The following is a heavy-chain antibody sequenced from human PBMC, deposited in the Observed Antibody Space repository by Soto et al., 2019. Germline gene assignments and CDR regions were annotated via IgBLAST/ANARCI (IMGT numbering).Heavy chain of an antibody. CDR3: AHIPNYYQYDWFAP. CDR1: GFSLTTRGVG. D-gene: IGHD3-16*01. CDR2: IYWDDDK. J-gene: IGHJ5*02. Sequence: QITLKESGPTLVKPTQTLTLTCTFSGFSLTTRGVGVGWIRQPPGKALECLALIYWDDDKRYSPSLQSRLSITKDTSKSQVVLTMTNVDPVDTATYYCAHIPNYYQYDWFAPCGQGTLVSVSS. V-gene: IGHV2-5*02.